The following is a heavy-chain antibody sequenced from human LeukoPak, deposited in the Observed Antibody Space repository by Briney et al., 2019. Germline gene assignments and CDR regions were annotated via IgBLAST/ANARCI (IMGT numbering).Heavy chain of an antibody. V-gene: IGHV4-4*02. D-gene: IGHD5-18*01. J-gene: IGHJ3*02. CDR1: GGSISSSNW. CDR2: IYHSGST. Sequence: SETLSLTCAVSGGSISSSNWWSWVRQPPGKGLEWIGEIYHSGSTNYNPSLKSRVTISVDTSKNQFSLKLSSVTAADTAVYYCARAAWIQLWLNAFDIWGQGTMVTVSS. CDR3: ARAAWIQLWLNAFDI.